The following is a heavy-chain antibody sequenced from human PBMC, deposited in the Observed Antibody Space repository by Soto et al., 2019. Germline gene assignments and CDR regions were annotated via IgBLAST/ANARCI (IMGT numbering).Heavy chain of an antibody. J-gene: IGHJ4*02. Sequence: QVQLEQSGSEVKKSWSSVKVSCKASGYSFSSHAITWVRQAPGQGLEWMGGIIPVFGTPSYAQKFQGRVTISADKSTNTSYLELRSLRSEDTAVYYCARGGALSTSWYWGDGLDSWGQGTQVTVSS. CDR1: GYSFSSHA. D-gene: IGHD6-13*01. V-gene: IGHV1-69*06. CDR2: IIPVFGTP. CDR3: ARGGALSTSWYWGDGLDS.